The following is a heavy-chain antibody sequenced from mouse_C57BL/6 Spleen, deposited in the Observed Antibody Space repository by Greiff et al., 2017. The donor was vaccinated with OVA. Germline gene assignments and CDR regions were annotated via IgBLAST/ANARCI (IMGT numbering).Heavy chain of an antibody. CDR1: GFTFSSYA. J-gene: IGHJ3*01. D-gene: IGHD1-1*01. V-gene: IGHV5-4*01. CDR3: ARDGHYGSSSFAY. CDR2: ISDGGSYT. Sequence: EVKLVESGGGLVKPGGSLKLSCAASGFTFSSYAMSWVRQTPEKRLEWVATISDGGSYTYYPDNVKGRFTISRDNAKNNLYLQMSHLKSEDTAMYYCARDGHYGSSSFAYWGQGTLVTVSA.